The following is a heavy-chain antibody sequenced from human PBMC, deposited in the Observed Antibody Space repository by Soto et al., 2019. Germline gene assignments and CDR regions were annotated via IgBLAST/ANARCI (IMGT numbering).Heavy chain of an antibody. CDR1: GYTFTSYG. V-gene: IGHV1-18*01. CDR2: ISAYNGNT. Sequence: QVQLVQSGAEVKKPGASVKVSCKASGYTFTSYGISWVRQAPGQGLEWMGWISAYNGNTNYAQKLQGRVTMTTDTSTSTAYMELRSLRSDDTAVYYCARVGWWDTRSVYYYSYYGMDVWGQGTTVTVSS. J-gene: IGHJ6*02. CDR3: ARVGWWDTRSVYYYSYYGMDV. D-gene: IGHD2-15*01.